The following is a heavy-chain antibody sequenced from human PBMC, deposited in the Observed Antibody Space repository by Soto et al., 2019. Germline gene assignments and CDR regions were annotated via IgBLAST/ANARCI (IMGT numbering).Heavy chain of an antibody. D-gene: IGHD2-2*01. Sequence: SVKVSCKASGGTFSSYAISWVRQAPGQGLEWMGGIIPIFGTANYAQKFQGRVTITADESTSTAYMELSSLRSEDTAVYYCASNKGPKGGIVVAPYYYGMDVWGQGTTVTVSS. CDR3: ASNKGPKGGIVVAPYYYGMDV. V-gene: IGHV1-69*13. CDR1: GGTFSSYA. CDR2: IIPIFGTA. J-gene: IGHJ6*02.